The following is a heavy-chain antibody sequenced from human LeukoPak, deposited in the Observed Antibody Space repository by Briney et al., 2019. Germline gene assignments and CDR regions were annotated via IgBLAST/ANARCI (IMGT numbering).Heavy chain of an antibody. CDR1: GFTFNTYS. CDR3: ARIYDSSGTNDY. J-gene: IGHJ4*02. D-gene: IGHD3-22*01. V-gene: IGHV3-48*01. CDR2: MRIRGSSK. Sequence: PGXCLRLSCAASGFTFNTYSRSWGRRAAGKGGEWLAFMRIRGSSKNYADSVEGGFTISRDNAENSLYLQMHSLRAEDTAVYYCARIYDSSGTNDYWGQGTLVTVSS.